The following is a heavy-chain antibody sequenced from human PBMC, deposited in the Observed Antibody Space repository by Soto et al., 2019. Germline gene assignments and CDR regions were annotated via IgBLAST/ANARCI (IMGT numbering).Heavy chain of an antibody. V-gene: IGHV5-51*01. Sequence: PGESLKISFKGSGYIFTSYLISWVRQMPVQGLEWMGLIYPGDSDTRYSPSFQGQVTISADKSINTAYLHWSSLKASDTAMYYCGRQEGLHSDFWRGYFRGWFDPCGQGTLVTVSS. J-gene: IGHJ5*02. CDR2: IYPGDSDT. CDR1: GYIFTSYL. D-gene: IGHD3-3*01. CDR3: GRQEGLHSDFWRGYFRGWFDP.